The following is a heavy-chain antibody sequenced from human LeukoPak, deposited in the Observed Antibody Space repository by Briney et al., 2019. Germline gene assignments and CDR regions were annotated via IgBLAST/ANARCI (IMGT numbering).Heavy chain of an antibody. J-gene: IGHJ6*03. CDR1: GFTFGDYA. V-gene: IGHV3-43D*04. CDR2: ISWDASST. Sequence: GGSLRLSCAASGFTFGDYAMQWVRQARGKGLEWFSLISWDASSTYYADSVKGRFTISRDNSKNSLSLQMNSLRPEDTALYYCAKERRGYYMDVWGKGTTVTVSS. CDR3: AKERRGYYMDV. D-gene: IGHD3-10*01.